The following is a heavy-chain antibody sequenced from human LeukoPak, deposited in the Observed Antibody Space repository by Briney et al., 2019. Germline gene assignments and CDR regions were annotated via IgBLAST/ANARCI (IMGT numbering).Heavy chain of an antibody. CDR2: ISSSGSTI. CDR3: AELGITMIGGV. Sequence: GGSLRLSCEGSGFSFSSYWMSWVRQAPGKGLEWVSYISSSGSTIYYADSVKGRFTISRDNAKNSLYLQMNSLRAEDTAVYYCAELGITMIGGVWGKGTTVTISS. V-gene: IGHV3-48*03. J-gene: IGHJ6*04. CDR1: GFSFSSYW. D-gene: IGHD3-10*02.